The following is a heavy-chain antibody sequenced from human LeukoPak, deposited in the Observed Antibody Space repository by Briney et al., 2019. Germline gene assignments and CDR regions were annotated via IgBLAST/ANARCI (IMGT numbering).Heavy chain of an antibody. Sequence: GGSLRLSCAASGFTFSSYGMHWVRQAPGKGLEWVAVIWYDGSNKYYADSVKGRFTISRDNSKDTLYLQMDSLRAEDTAVYYCAREGVGINYWYFDLWGRGTLVTVSS. CDR2: IWYDGSNK. D-gene: IGHD2-21*01. CDR3: AREGVGINYWYFDL. CDR1: GFTFSSYG. V-gene: IGHV3-33*01. J-gene: IGHJ2*01.